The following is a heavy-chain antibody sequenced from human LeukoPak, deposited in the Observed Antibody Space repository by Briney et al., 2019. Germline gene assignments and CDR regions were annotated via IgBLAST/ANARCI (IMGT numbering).Heavy chain of an antibody. CDR2: IWYDGSNK. CDR3: ARDLEIYDSSGNYYYYGMDV. Sequence: PGRSLRLSCAASGFTLSSYGMHWVRQAPGKGLEWVAVIWYDGSNKYYADSVKGRFTISRDNSKNTLYLQMNSLRAEDTAVYYCARDLEIYDSSGNYYYYGMDVWGQGTTVTVSS. J-gene: IGHJ6*02. D-gene: IGHD3-22*01. CDR1: GFTLSSYG. V-gene: IGHV3-33*01.